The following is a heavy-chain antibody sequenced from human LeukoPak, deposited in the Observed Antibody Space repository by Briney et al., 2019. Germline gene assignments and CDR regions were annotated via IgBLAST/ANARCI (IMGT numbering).Heavy chain of an antibody. J-gene: IGHJ4*02. CDR2: ISAYNGNT. D-gene: IGHD3-10*01. V-gene: IGHV1-18*01. Sequence: GASVTVSCKASGYTFTSYGISWVRQAPGQGLEWMGWISAYNGNTNYAQKLQGRVTMTTDTSTSTAYMELRSLRSDDTAVYYCASASLLWFGEATSFDYWGQGTLVTVSS. CDR1: GYTFTSYG. CDR3: ASASLLWFGEATSFDY.